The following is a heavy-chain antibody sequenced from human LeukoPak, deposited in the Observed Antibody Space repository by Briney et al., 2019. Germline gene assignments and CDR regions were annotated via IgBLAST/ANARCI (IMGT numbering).Heavy chain of an antibody. CDR1: GFSLSTSGVG. J-gene: IGHJ5*02. D-gene: IGHD1-20*01. CDR2: IYWDDDK. V-gene: IGHV2-5*02. CDR3: ALTKYNFNTPGWFDP. Sequence: GPTLVKPTQTLSLTCTFSGFSLSTSGVGVGWIRQPPGKALEWLAVIYWDDDKRYSPSLKSRLTLTKGTSKNQVVLTMTNLDPVDTATYYCALTKYNFNTPGWFDPRGQGTLVTVSS.